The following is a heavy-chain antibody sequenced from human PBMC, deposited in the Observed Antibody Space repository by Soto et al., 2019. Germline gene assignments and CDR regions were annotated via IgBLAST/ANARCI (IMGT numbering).Heavy chain of an antibody. J-gene: IGHJ4*02. CDR1: GGTFSSYA. Sequence: VASVKVSCKASGGTFSSYAISWVRQAPGQGLEWMGGIIPIFGTANYAQKFQGRVTITADESTSTAYMELSSLRSEDTAVYYCARLVTYSSSSDYWGQGTLVTVSS. V-gene: IGHV1-69*13. D-gene: IGHD6-6*01. CDR2: IIPIFGTA. CDR3: ARLVTYSSSSDY.